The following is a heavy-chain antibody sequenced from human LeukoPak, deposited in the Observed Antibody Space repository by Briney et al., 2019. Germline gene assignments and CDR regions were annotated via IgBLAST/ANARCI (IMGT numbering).Heavy chain of an antibody. Sequence: GSLRLSCVASGFTFTSYSMSWVRQPPGKGLEWIGEVNLQGSTNYNPSLMGRVAIAVDTSENHISLQLTSVTAADTAVYYCAREGGPYRPLDYSGQGTLVTVSS. CDR2: VNLQGST. CDR3: AREGGPYRPLDY. V-gene: IGHV4-34*01. J-gene: IGHJ4*02. CDR1: GFTFTSYS.